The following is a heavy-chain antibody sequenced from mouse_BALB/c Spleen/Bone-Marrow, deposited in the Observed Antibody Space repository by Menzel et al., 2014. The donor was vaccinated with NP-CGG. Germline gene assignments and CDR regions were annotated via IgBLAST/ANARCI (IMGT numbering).Heavy chain of an antibody. Sequence: LQQSGSDLVQPGASLKLSCAASGYTFTSYWMHWVKQRHGQGLEWIGNIYPGSGSTNYDEKFKSKGTLTVDTSSSTAYMHLSSLTSEDYAVYYCSSCDYWGEGTTLTVSS. CDR1: GYTFTSYW. V-gene: IGHV1S22*01. CDR3: SSCDY. J-gene: IGHJ2*01. CDR2: IYPGSGST.